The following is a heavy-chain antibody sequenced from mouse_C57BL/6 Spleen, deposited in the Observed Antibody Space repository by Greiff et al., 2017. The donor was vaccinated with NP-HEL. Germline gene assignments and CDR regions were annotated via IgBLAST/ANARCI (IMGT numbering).Heavy chain of an antibody. CDR3: ARGGTTGRNAMDY. J-gene: IGHJ4*01. D-gene: IGHD1-1*01. CDR2: IDPSDSYT. Sequence: QVQLQQSGAELVMPGASVKLSCKASGYTFTSYWMHWVKQRPGQGLEWIGEIDPSDSYTNYNQKFKGKSTLTVDKSSSPAYMQLSSLTSEDSAVYYCARGGTTGRNAMDYWGQGTSVTVSS. CDR1: GYTFTSYW. V-gene: IGHV1-69*01.